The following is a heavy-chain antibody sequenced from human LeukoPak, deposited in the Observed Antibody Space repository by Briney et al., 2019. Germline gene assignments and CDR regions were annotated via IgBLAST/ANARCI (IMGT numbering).Heavy chain of an antibody. J-gene: IGHJ6*03. Sequence: GGSLRLSCAASGFTFSDYYMSWIRQAPGKGLEWVSYISSSGSTIYYADSVKGRFTISRDNAKNSLYLQMNGLRAEDTAVYYCARVPSTYYYYYMDVWGKGTTVTVSS. V-gene: IGHV3-11*04. CDR3: ARVPSTYYYYYMDV. CDR1: GFTFSDYY. CDR2: ISSSGSTI.